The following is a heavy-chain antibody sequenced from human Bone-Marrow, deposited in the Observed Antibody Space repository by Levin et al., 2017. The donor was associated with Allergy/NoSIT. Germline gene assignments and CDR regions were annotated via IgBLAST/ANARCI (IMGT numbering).Heavy chain of an antibody. V-gene: IGHV1-2*06. Sequence: PVASVKVSCKASGYSFTGYFMHWVRQAPGQGLEWMGRINPHSGDTIYAQKFRGRVTMTRDTSISTAYMELSRLRSDDTAVYYCARDMSDTMVQGVISVSGAFDFWGQGTMVTVSS. CDR3: ARDMSDTMVQGVISVSGAFDF. CDR2: INPHSGDT. J-gene: IGHJ3*01. D-gene: IGHD3-10*01. CDR1: GYSFTGYF.